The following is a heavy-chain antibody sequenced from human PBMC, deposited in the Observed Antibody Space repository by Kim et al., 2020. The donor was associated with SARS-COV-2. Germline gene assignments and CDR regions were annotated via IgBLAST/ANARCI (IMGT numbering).Heavy chain of an antibody. CDR2: IKPDGSEK. CDR3: ARRAGQYYSV. D-gene: IGHD3-10*01. V-gene: IGHV3-7*01. Sequence: GGSLRLSCAASGFPFTTYYMTWVRQAPGKGLEWVANIKPDGSEKYYVDSVKGRFTISRDNAKSSVYLQMNSLRGEDTAVYYCARRAGQYYSVWGEGTLVTVSS. J-gene: IGHJ4*02. CDR1: GFPFTTYY.